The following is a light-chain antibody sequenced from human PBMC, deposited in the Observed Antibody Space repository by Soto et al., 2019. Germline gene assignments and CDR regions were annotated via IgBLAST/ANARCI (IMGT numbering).Light chain of an antibody. J-gene: IGKJ1*01. V-gene: IGKV1-5*03. Sequence: DVQMTQSPSTLSGSDGDRVTISCRASQGIGNALGWYQQKPGKAPKLLIYKASSLESGVPSRFSGSGSGTEFTLTISSLQPDDFATYYCQQYNSYSTFGQGTKVDIK. CDR2: KAS. CDR1: QGIGNA. CDR3: QQYNSYST.